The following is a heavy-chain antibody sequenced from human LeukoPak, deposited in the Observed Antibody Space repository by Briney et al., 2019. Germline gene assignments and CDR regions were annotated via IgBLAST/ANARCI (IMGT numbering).Heavy chain of an antibody. J-gene: IGHJ3*02. D-gene: IGHD3-3*01. CDR3: ARQVRFLCFDI. Sequence: ASETLSLTCTVSGGSISCSSYYWGWIRQPPGKGLEWIGSIYYSGSTYYNPSLKSRVTISVDTSKNQFSLKLSSVTAADTAVYYCARQVRFLCFDIWGQGTMVTVSS. CDR1: GGSISCSSYY. V-gene: IGHV4-39*01. CDR2: IYYSGST.